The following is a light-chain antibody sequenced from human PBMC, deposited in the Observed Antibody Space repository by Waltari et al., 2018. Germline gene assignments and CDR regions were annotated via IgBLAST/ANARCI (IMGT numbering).Light chain of an antibody. CDR2: INSDGSH. CDR1: SGPSSSA. CDR3: QTWGTGIVV. V-gene: IGLV4-69*01. Sequence: QLVVTQSPSASASLGASVKLTCTLDSGPSSSAVAWHQQQPKQGPRFLMKINSDGSHRTGAGIPDRFAGSSSGAERPLTISSLQSDDEADYYCQTWGTGIVVFGGGTRLTVL. J-gene: IGLJ2*01.